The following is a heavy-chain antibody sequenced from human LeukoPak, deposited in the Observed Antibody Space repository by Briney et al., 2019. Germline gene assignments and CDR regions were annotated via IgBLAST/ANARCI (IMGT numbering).Heavy chain of an antibody. CDR2: IIPIFGTA. D-gene: IGHD3-16*01. V-gene: IGHV1-69*13. J-gene: IGHJ4*02. CDR1: GGTFSSYA. Sequence: SVKVCCKASGGTFSSYAISWVRQAPGQGLEWMGGIIPIFGTANYAQKFQGRVTITADESTSTAYMELSSLRSEDTAVYYCARGRDWGNRYYFDYWGQGTLVTVSS. CDR3: ARGRDWGNRYYFDY.